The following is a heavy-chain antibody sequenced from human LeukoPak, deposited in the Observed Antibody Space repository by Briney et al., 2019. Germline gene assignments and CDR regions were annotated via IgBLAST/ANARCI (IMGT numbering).Heavy chain of an antibody. V-gene: IGHV3-30*18. D-gene: IGHD3-22*01. Sequence: PRRSLRLSCAASGFTFSSYGMDWGREAPGKGPEWGAVISYDGSNKYYADSVQGRFTISRDNSKNTLYLQMNSLRAEDTAVYYCAKGNLVITTAHFDAFDIWGQGTVDTVSS. CDR3: AKGNLVITTAHFDAFDI. CDR2: ISYDGSNK. CDR1: GFTFSSYG. J-gene: IGHJ3*02.